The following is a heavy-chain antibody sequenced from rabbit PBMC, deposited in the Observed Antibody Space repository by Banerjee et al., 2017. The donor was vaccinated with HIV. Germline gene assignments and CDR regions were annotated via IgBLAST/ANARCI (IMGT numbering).Heavy chain of an antibody. D-gene: IGHD6-1*01. CDR3: ARDYSYDYGGDAYGHTRLDL. CDR2: IYAGSSDST. V-gene: IGHV1S45*01. J-gene: IGHJ3*01. CDR1: GFSFSYSYY. Sequence: QEQLEESGGDLVKPEGSLTLTCTASGFSFSYSYYMCWVRQAPGKGPEWIACIYAGSSDSTYYASWAKGRFTISKTSSTTVTLQVTSLTAADTATYFCARDYSYDYGGDAYGHTRLDLWGPGTLVTVS.